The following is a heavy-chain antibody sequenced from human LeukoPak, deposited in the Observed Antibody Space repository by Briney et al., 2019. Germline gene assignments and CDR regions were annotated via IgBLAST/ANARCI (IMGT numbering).Heavy chain of an antibody. CDR1: GDSISSFY. Sequence: PSETLSLTCTVSGDSISSFYWSWIRQPPGKGLEWIAYMHNSGSTNYNPSLKSRVTISLDTSKNQFSLKLSSVTAADTAVYYCARDRHGSGSAHTFDPWGQGTLVTVSS. CDR2: MHNSGST. CDR3: ARDRHGSGSAHTFDP. D-gene: IGHD3-10*01. J-gene: IGHJ5*02. V-gene: IGHV4-59*01.